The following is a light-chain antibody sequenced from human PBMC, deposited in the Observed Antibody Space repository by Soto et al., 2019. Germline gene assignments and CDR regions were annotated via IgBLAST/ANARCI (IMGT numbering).Light chain of an antibody. CDR1: QSLVYSDGNTY. CDR2: KVS. Sequence: DVVLTQSPLSLPVTLGQPASISCRSSQSLVYSDGNTYLNWYHQRPGQSPRRLIYKVSQRDSGVPDRFSGSGSGTDFTLKISRVEAEDVGVYYCMHGTDWVGLTFGGGTKVELK. J-gene: IGKJ4*01. CDR3: MHGTDWVGLT. V-gene: IGKV2-30*01.